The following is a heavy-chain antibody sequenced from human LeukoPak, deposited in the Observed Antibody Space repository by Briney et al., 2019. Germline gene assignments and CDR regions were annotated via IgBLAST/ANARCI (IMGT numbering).Heavy chain of an antibody. J-gene: IGHJ4*02. Sequence: SETLSLTCAVYGGSFSGYYWSCIRQPPGKGLEWIGEINHSGSTNYNPSLKSRVTISVDTSKNQFSLKLSSVTAADTAVYYCARRLITMIVVVIAVPYFDYWGQGTLVTVSS. V-gene: IGHV4-34*01. CDR1: GGSFSGYY. D-gene: IGHD3-22*01. CDR3: ARRLITMIVVVIAVPYFDY. CDR2: INHSGST.